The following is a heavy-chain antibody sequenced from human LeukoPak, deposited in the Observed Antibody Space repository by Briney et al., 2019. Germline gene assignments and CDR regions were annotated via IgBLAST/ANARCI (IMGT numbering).Heavy chain of an antibody. CDR1: GGSFSGYY. D-gene: IGHD3-10*01. J-gene: IGHJ4*02. V-gene: IGHV4-59*08. CDR2: VYYSGSI. Sequence: PSETLSLTCAVYGGSFSGYYWSWIRQPPGKGLEWIGYVYYSGSINYNPSLKSRVTISVDTSKNQFSLKLSSVTAADTAVYYCARGGRSRDGSGSYFHWGQGTLDTVSS. CDR3: ARGGRSRDGSGSYFH.